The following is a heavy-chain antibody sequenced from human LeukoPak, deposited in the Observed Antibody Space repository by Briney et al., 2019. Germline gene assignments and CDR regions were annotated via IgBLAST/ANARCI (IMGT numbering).Heavy chain of an antibody. CDR3: ARVSAAAGTRHFDY. Sequence: GGSLRLSCAASGFTFSSYAMHWVRQAPGKGLEWVAVISYDGSNKYYADSVKGRFTISGDNSKNTLYLQMNSLRAEDTAVYYCARVSAAAGTRHFDYWGQGTLVTVSS. V-gene: IGHV3-30-3*01. D-gene: IGHD6-13*01. CDR1: GFTFSSYA. CDR2: ISYDGSNK. J-gene: IGHJ4*02.